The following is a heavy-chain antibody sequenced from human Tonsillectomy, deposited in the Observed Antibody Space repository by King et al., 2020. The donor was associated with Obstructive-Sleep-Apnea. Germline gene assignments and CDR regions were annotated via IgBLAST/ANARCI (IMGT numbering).Heavy chain of an antibody. CDR1: GYTFTNYG. V-gene: IGHV1-18*01. Sequence: VQLVESGAEVKKPGASVKVSCKASGYTFTNYGITWVRQAPGQGPEWMGWISAYNGNTNYAQKLQGRVTMTTDTSTSTAYMELRSLRSDDTAVYYCARVGGDYNLDFYYGMDVWGQGTTVTVSS. D-gene: IGHD2-21*02. CDR2: ISAYNGNT. J-gene: IGHJ6*02. CDR3: ARVGGDYNLDFYYGMDV.